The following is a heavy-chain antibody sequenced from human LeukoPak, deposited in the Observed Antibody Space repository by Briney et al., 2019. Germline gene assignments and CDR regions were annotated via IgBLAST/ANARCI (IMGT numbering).Heavy chain of an antibody. CDR3: AKDISSGWYMGLVY. V-gene: IGHV3-9*01. D-gene: IGHD6-19*01. CDR2: ISWNSGSI. CDR1: GFTFDDYA. J-gene: IGHJ4*02. Sequence: GGSLRLSCAASGFTFDDYAMHWVRQAPGKGLEWVSGISWNSGSIGYADPVKGRFTISRDNAKNSLYLQMNSLRAEDTALYYCAKDISSGWYMGLVYWGQGTLVTVSS.